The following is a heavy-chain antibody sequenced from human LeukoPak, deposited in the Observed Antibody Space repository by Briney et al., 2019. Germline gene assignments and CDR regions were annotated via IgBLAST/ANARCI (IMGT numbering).Heavy chain of an antibody. D-gene: IGHD6-13*01. CDR3: AREPTYTSSWHTTCDY. CDR1: GFTFSSYI. J-gene: IGHJ4*02. CDR2: ISSSSNYI. Sequence: GGSLRLSCAVSGFTFSSYIMNWVRQAPGKGLEWVSSISSSSNYIYYADSLKGRFTISRDNAKNSLFLQMNSLTAEDTAIYYCAREPTYTSSWHTTCDYWGQGTLVTVSS. V-gene: IGHV3-21*01.